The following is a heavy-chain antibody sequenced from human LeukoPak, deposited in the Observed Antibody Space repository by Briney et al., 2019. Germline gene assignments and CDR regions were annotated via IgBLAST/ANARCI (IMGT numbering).Heavy chain of an antibody. J-gene: IGHJ4*02. CDR2: ISSSSDYT. D-gene: IGHD6-13*01. Sequence: PGGSLRLSCAASGFSFSDYYMSWIRQAPGKGLEWVSYISSSSDYTYYADSVKGRFTVSRDNSQNTLHLQMNSLRADDTAIYYCAKNPGIAAPLDYWGQGTLVTVSS. CDR3: AKNPGIAAPLDY. V-gene: IGHV3-11*03. CDR1: GFSFSDYY.